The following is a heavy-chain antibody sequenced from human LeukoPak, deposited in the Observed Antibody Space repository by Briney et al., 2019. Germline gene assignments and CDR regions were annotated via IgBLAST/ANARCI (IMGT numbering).Heavy chain of an antibody. J-gene: IGHJ6*03. Sequence: ASVKVSCKASGYTFTSYGISWVRQAPGQGLEWMGWISAYNGNTNYAQKLQGRVTMTTDTSTSTAYMELRSLRSDDTAVYYCARGVTARGFYYYMDIWGKGTTVTISS. D-gene: IGHD2-21*02. CDR2: ISAYNGNT. CDR3: ARGVTARGFYYYMDI. CDR1: GYTFTSYG. V-gene: IGHV1-18*01.